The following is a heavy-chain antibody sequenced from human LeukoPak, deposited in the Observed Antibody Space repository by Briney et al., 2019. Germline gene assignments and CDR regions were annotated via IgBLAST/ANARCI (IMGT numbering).Heavy chain of an antibody. CDR3: ARVRLDSSGYPDAFDI. CDR2: ISGSGGST. CDR1: GFTFSSYA. Sequence: GGSLRLSCAASGFTFSSYAMSWVRQAPGKGLEWVSAISGSGGSTYYADSVKGRFTISRDNSKNTLYLQMNSLRAEDTAVYYCARVRLDSSGYPDAFDIWGQGTMVTVSS. J-gene: IGHJ3*02. D-gene: IGHD3-22*01. V-gene: IGHV3-23*01.